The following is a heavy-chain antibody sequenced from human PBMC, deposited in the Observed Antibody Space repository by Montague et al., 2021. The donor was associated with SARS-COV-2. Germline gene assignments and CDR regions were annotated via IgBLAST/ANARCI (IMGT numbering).Heavy chain of an antibody. V-gene: IGHV4-31*03. Sequence: TLSLTCTISGDFVSSDGYYWSWIRQHPGKGLEWIGYIYYSGSTHYNPSLKSRVTISVDTSKNQFSLKLSSVTAADTAAYYCAREVMGSVNYYQAIKYGLDVWGQGTTVTVSS. CDR1: GDFVSSDGYY. J-gene: IGHJ6*02. CDR2: IYYSGST. CDR3: AREVMGSVNYYQAIKYGLDV. D-gene: IGHD3-10*01.